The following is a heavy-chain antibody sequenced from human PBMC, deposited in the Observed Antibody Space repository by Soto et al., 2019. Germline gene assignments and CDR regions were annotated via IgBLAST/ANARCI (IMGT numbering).Heavy chain of an antibody. CDR3: ARGRTGSYLNFDY. CDR1: GFTFRNYG. Sequence: GGSLRLSCAASGFTFRNYGMNWVRQAPGKGLEWVSYIGIGSSTKYYADSVKGRFTISRDNAKNSLYLQMNSLRAEDTAVYYCARGRTGSYLNFDYWGQGTPVTVSS. J-gene: IGHJ4*02. D-gene: IGHD1-26*01. CDR2: IGIGSSTK. V-gene: IGHV3-48*01.